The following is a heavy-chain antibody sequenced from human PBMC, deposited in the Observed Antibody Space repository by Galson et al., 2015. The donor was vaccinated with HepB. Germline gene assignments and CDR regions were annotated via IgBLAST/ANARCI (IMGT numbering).Heavy chain of an antibody. CDR1: GFTFSSYG. J-gene: IGHJ4*02. CDR2: ISYDGSNK. Sequence: SLRLSCAASGFTFSSYGMHWVRQAPGKGLEWVAVISYDGSNKYYADSVKGRFTISRDNSKNTLYLQMNSLRAEDTAVYYCAKEVGYCSGGSCLALDYWGQGTLVTVSS. V-gene: IGHV3-30*18. CDR3: AKEVGYCSGGSCLALDY. D-gene: IGHD2-15*01.